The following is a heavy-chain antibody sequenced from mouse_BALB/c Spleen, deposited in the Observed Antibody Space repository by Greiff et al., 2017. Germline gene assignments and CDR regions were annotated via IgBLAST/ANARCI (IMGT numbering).Heavy chain of an antibody. CDR1: GYSITSGYS. CDR3: ARWNGNYYAMDY. D-gene: IGHD2-1*01. Sequence: EVKLVESGPDLVKPSQSLSLTCTVTGYSITSGYSWHWIRPFPGNKLEWMGYIHYSGSTNYNPSLKSRISITRDTSKNQFFLQLNSVTTEDTATYYCARWNGNYYAMDYWGQGTSVTVSS. V-gene: IGHV3-1*02. J-gene: IGHJ4*01. CDR2: IHYSGST.